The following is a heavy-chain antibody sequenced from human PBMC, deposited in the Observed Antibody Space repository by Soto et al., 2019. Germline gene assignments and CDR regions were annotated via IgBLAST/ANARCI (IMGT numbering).Heavy chain of an antibody. J-gene: IGHJ4*02. CDR1: GGTFSSYT. CDR2: IIPILGIA. Sequence: QVQLVQSGAEVKKPGSSVKVSCKASGGTFSSYTISWVRQAPGQGLEWMGRIIPILGIANYAQKFQGRVTITADKSTSTAYMELSSLRSEDTAVYYCARAGIAVAGICAYWGQGTLVTVSS. V-gene: IGHV1-69*02. CDR3: ARAGIAVAGICAY. D-gene: IGHD6-19*01.